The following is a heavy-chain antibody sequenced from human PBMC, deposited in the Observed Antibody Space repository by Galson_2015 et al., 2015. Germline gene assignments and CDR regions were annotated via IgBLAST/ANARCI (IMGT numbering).Heavy chain of an antibody. CDR2: ISSSSSYR. J-gene: IGHJ1*01. V-gene: IGHV3-11*05. Sequence: SLRLSCAASGFTFGDYYMSWMRQAPGKGLEWVSYISSSSSYRNYADSVKGRFTISRDNAKNSLYLQMNSLRVEDTAVYYCAREGAHSGYDWFYFQHWGQGTLVTVSS. CDR1: GFTFGDYY. CDR3: AREGAHSGYDWFYFQH. D-gene: IGHD5-12*01.